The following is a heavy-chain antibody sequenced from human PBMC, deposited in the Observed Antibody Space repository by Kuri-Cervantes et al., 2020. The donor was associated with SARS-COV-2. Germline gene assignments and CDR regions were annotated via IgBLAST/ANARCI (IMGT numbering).Heavy chain of an antibody. Sequence: GESLKISCVASEFNFRYYGMYWVRQAPGKGLEWLAVISHDGRDTYHGDSVKGRFTISRDNSKNTLYLQMNSLRPEDTAVYYCAKPGSLRGIIREDQYGLDVWGQGTTVTVCS. CDR2: ISHDGRDT. CDR1: EFNFRYYG. CDR3: AKPGSLRGIIREDQYGLDV. D-gene: IGHD3-10*01. V-gene: IGHV3-30*18. J-gene: IGHJ6*02.